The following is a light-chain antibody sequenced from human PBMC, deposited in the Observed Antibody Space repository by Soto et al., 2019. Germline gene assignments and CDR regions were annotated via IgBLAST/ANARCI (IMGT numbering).Light chain of an antibody. Sequence: EIVMTQSPATLSVSPGERATLSCRSSQSGSSNLAWYQQKPGQAPRLLIYGASTRATGIPARFSGSVSGTEFTLTISGLQSEDFAVYYCQQYNNWPPTFGQGPKLEIK. CDR2: GAS. V-gene: IGKV3-15*01. CDR1: QSGSSN. CDR3: QQYNNWPPT. J-gene: IGKJ2*01.